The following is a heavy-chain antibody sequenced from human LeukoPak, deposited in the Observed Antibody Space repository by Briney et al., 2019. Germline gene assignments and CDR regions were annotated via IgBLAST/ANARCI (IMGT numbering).Heavy chain of an antibody. CDR3: ARVPDSSGNYYYYYYMDV. CDR1: GFTFSSYG. V-gene: IGHV3-7*01. J-gene: IGHJ6*03. Sequence: PGGSLRLSCAASGFTFSSYGMHRVRQAPGKGLEWVANIKQDGSEKCYVDSVKGRFTISRDNAKNSLYLQMNSLRAEDTAVYYCARVPDSSGNYYYYYYMDVWGKGTTVTVSS. D-gene: IGHD6-19*01. CDR2: IKQDGSEK.